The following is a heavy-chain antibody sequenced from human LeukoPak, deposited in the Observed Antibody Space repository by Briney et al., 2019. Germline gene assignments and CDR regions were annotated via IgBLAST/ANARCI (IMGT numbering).Heavy chain of an antibody. J-gene: IGHJ4*02. CDR3: AREPRDGYIDY. Sequence: PGGSLRLSCAASGFTFSSYAMHWVRQAPGKGLEWVAVISYDGSNKYYADSMKGRFTISRDNSKNTPYLQMNSLRAEDTAVYYCAREPRDGYIDYWGQGTLVTVSS. CDR2: ISYDGSNK. CDR1: GFTFSSYA. D-gene: IGHD5-24*01. V-gene: IGHV3-30-3*01.